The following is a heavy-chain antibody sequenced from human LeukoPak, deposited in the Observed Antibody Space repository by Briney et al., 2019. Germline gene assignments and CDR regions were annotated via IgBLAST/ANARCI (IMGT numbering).Heavy chain of an antibody. CDR3: ARGIGVVAGTWYFDL. CDR2: IYYSGST. J-gene: IGHJ2*01. CDR1: GGSISSSSYY. Sequence: SETLSLTCTVSGGSISSSSYYWSWIRQHPGKGLEWIGYIYYSGSTYYNPSLRSRVTISVDTSKNQFSLKLTSVTAADTAVYYCARGIGVVAGTWYFDLWGRGTLVTVSS. D-gene: IGHD6-19*01. V-gene: IGHV4-31*03.